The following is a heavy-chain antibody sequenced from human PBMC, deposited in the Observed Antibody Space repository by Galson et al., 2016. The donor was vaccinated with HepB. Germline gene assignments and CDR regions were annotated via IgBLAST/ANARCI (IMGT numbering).Heavy chain of an antibody. Sequence: SLRLSCAASGFTFSRYGMHWVRQAPGKGLEWVGVIWSDGNNKYYTDSVRGRFTISRDNSKNALYLQMNSLRVEDTAVYYCARELVSSSIFRPMDVWGQGTPVTVSS. CDR2: IWSDGNNK. CDR3: ARELVSSSIFRPMDV. CDR1: GFTFSRYG. D-gene: IGHD3-3*01. J-gene: IGHJ6*02. V-gene: IGHV3-33*01.